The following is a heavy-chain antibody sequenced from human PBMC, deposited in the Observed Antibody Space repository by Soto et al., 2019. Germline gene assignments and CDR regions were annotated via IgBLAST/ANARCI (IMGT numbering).Heavy chain of an antibody. CDR1: GYTFTSYD. Sequence: ASVKVSCKASGYTFTSYDINWVRQATGQGLEWMGWMNPNSGNTGYAQKFQGRVTMTRNTSISTAYMELSSLRSEDTAMYYCGRSGGGQKQKPPNYYYGMDVWGQGTTVTSP. V-gene: IGHV1-8*01. D-gene: IGHD6-13*01. CDR3: GRSGGGQKQKPPNYYYGMDV. J-gene: IGHJ6*02. CDR2: MNPNSGNT.